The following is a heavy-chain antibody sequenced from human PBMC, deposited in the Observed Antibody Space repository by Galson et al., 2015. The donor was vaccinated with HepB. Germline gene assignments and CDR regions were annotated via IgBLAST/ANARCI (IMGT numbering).Heavy chain of an antibody. J-gene: IGHJ4*02. Sequence: SLRLSCAASGFTFSYYAMSWVRQAPGKGLERISAITPSGDNTYSADSMKGRLTISRDNSRNTLFLQMNSLRADDTAIYFCAKVFPEKTNGWYRQALYYFDSWGQGTRVTVSS. CDR1: GFTFSYYA. D-gene: IGHD6-19*01. V-gene: IGHV3-23*01. CDR2: ITPSGDNT. CDR3: AKVFPEKTNGWYRQALYYFDS.